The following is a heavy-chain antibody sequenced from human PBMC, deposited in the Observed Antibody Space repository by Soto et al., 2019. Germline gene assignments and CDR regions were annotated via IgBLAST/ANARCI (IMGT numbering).Heavy chain of an antibody. J-gene: IGHJ4*02. CDR3: ARGGRQWLVTADFNY. Sequence: VQLVESGGGVVQPGRSLRLSCAASGFTFSDYAMHWVRQAPGKGLEWVAVVSHDGRNTHYADSVKGRFTISRDSSKNTVSLELTSLRAEDRAVYYCARGGRQWLVTADFNYWGQGALVTVSS. D-gene: IGHD6-19*01. V-gene: IGHV3-30*03. CDR2: VSHDGRNT. CDR1: GFTFSDYA.